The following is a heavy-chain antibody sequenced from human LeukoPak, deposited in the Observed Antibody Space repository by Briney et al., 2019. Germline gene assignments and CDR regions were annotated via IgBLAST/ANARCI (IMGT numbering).Heavy chain of an antibody. V-gene: IGHV4-34*01. CDR1: GFTFSSYS. Sequence: GSLRLSCAASGFTFSSYSMNWVRQPPGKGLEWIGEINHSGSTNYNPSHKSRVTISVDTSKNQLSLKLSSVTAADTAVYYCARPSSGWSNHYYFDYWGQGTLVTVSS. D-gene: IGHD6-19*01. J-gene: IGHJ4*02. CDR3: ARPSSGWSNHYYFDY. CDR2: INHSGST.